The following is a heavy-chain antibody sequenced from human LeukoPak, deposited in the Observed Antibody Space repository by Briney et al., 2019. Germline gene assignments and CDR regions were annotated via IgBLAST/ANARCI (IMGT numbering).Heavy chain of an antibody. CDR2: INHSGST. CDR3: ARGLDSSGWYVYYYYMDV. Sequence: PSETLSLTCAVYGGSFSGYYWSWIRQPPGKGLEWIGEINHSGSTNYNPSLKSRVTISVDTSKNQFSLKLSSVTAADTAVYYCARGLDSSGWYVYYYYMDVWGKGTTVTVSS. CDR1: GGSFSGYY. D-gene: IGHD6-19*01. V-gene: IGHV4-34*01. J-gene: IGHJ6*03.